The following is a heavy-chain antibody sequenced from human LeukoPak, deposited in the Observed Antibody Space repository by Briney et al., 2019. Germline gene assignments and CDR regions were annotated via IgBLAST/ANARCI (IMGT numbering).Heavy chain of an antibody. V-gene: IGHV3-30-3*01. D-gene: IGHD2/OR15-2a*01. CDR3: ARDFLGSNYYYYGMDV. Sequence: PGRSLRLSCAASGFTFSSYAMHWVRQAPGKGLEWVAVISYDGSNKYYADSVKGRFTISRDNSKNTLYLQMSSLRAEDTAVYYCARDFLGSNYYYYGMDVWGQGTTVTVSS. J-gene: IGHJ6*02. CDR2: ISYDGSNK. CDR1: GFTFSSYA.